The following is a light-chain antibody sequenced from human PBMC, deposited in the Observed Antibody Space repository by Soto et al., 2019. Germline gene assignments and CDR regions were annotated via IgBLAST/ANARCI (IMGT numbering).Light chain of an antibody. Sequence: DIPMTNSPSSLSASEGDIVTITCQTSQNINNYLNWYQQKPGRAPKLLIYDASNLEAAVPSRFRGSGSGTDFTFTISRLQPEDIATYYCQQYENLPTFGQGTRLEIK. J-gene: IGKJ5*01. CDR2: DAS. CDR3: QQYENLPT. V-gene: IGKV1-33*01. CDR1: QNINNY.